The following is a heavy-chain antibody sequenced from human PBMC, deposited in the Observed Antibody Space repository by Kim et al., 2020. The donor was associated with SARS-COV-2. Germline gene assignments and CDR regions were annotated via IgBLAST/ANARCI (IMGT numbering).Heavy chain of an antibody. CDR2: IYYSGST. D-gene: IGHD3-22*01. Sequence: SETLSLTCTVSGGSISSGGYYWSWIRQHPGKGLEWIGYIYYSGSTYYNPSLKSRVTISVDTSKNQFSLKLSSVTAAATAVYYCARAAITMIVVVQAFDIWGQGTMVTVSS. CDR1: GGSISSGGYY. J-gene: IGHJ3*02. V-gene: IGHV4-31*03. CDR3: ARAAITMIVVVQAFDI.